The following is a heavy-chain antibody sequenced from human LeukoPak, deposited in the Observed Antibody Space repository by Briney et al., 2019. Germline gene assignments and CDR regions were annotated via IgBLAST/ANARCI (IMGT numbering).Heavy chain of an antibody. CDR2: IYTSGST. V-gene: IGHV4-4*07. Sequence: SETLSLTCTVSGGSISSYYWCWIRQPAGKGLEWIGRIYTSGSTNYNPSLKSRVTMSVDTSKNQFSLKLSSVTTAGTAVYYCARAIDFWSGGDGFDIWGQGTMVTVSS. CDR1: GGSISSYY. CDR3: ARAIDFWSGGDGFDI. D-gene: IGHD3-3*01. J-gene: IGHJ3*02.